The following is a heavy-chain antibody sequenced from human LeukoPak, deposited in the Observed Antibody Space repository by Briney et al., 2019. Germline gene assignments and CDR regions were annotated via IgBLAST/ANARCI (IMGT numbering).Heavy chain of an antibody. CDR1: AFTFSSYY. CDR3: ARDRGSGWHTFDY. CDR2: ISSRSTYM. V-gene: IGHV3-21*01. Sequence: PGRSLRLSCAASAFTFSSYYMSWVRQAPGRWLEWVSSISSRSTYMFYADSVRGRFTISRDNAKNSLYLQMNSLRAEDTAVYYCARDRGSGWHTFDYWGQGTLVTVSS. D-gene: IGHD6-19*01. J-gene: IGHJ4*02.